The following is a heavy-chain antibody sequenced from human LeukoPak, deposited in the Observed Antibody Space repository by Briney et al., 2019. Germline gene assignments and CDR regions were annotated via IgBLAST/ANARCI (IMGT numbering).Heavy chain of an antibody. CDR2: IYYSGST. D-gene: IGHD3-22*01. CDR1: GGSISSYY. J-gene: IGHJ6*03. Sequence: PSETLSLTCTVSGGSISSYYWSWIRQPPGKGLEWIGYIYYSGSTNYNPSLKSRVTISVDTSKNQFSLKLSSVTAADTAVYYCARHWYSSGFGYMDVWGKGTTVTVSS. CDR3: ARHWYSSGFGYMDV. V-gene: IGHV4-59*08.